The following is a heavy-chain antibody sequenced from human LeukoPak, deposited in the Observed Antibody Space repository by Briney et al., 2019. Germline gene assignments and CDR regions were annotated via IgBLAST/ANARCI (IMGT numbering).Heavy chain of an antibody. CDR2: IWYDGSNK. CDR1: GFTFSSYG. Sequence: PGRPLRLSCAASGFTFSSYGMHWVRQAPGKGLEWVAVIWYDGSNKYYADSVKGRFTISRDNSKNTLYLQMNSLRAEDTAVYYCASHYDSSGFDYWGQGTLVTVSS. D-gene: IGHD3-22*01. V-gene: IGHV3-33*01. CDR3: ASHYDSSGFDY. J-gene: IGHJ4*02.